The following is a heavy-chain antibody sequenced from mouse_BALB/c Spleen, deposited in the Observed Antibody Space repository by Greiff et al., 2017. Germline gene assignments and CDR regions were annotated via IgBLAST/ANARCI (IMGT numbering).Heavy chain of an antibody. Sequence: VQLQQSGPQLVRPGASVKISCKASGYSFTSYWMHWVKQRPGQGLEWIGMIDPSDSETRLNQKFKDKATLTVDKSSSTAYMQLSSPTSEDSAVYYYARSGHYGNYLFAYWGQGTLVTVSA. CDR1: GYSFTSYW. CDR2: IDPSDSET. V-gene: IGHV1S126*01. J-gene: IGHJ3*01. CDR3: ARSGHYGNYLFAY. D-gene: IGHD2-1*01.